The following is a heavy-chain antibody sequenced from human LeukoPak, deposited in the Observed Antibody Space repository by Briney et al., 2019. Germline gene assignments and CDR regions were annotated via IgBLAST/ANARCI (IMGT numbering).Heavy chain of an antibody. CDR2: IGSAGLST. J-gene: IGHJ4*02. CDR1: GFTFSDYY. Sequence: GGSLRLSCAASGFTFSDYYMSWIRQAPGKGLEWVSAIGSAGLSTYYADSVKGRFTLSRDNSKSTLYLQMNSLRAEDTAIYYCAKGVKAFDYWGQGTLVTVSS. CDR3: AKGVKAFDY. V-gene: IGHV3-23*01.